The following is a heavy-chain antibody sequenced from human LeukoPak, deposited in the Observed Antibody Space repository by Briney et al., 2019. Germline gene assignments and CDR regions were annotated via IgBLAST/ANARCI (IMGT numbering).Heavy chain of an antibody. J-gene: IGHJ4*02. Sequence: PGRSLRLSCAASGFTFSSYGMHWVRQAPGKGLEWVAVISYDGSNKYYADSVKGRFTISRDNSKNALYLQMNSLRAEDTAVYYCARDYCSGGSCYSIPGYWGQGTLVTVSS. D-gene: IGHD2-15*01. CDR3: ARDYCSGGSCYSIPGY. CDR1: GFTFSSYG. V-gene: IGHV3-30*03. CDR2: ISYDGSNK.